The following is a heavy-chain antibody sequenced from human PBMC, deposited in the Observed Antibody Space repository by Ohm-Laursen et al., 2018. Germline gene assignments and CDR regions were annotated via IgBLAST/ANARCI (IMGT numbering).Heavy chain of an antibody. CDR3: VYLRLYSDAFDI. CDR1: GFSLSTRGVG. V-gene: IGHV2-5*04. Sequence: TQTLTLTCTFSGFSLSTRGVGVGWILQPPVKALEWPSLIYWDDTKRYSPSLKSRLTITKDTSKNQVVLTMTNMDPVDTGTYYCVYLRLYSDAFDIWGQGTMVAVSS. D-gene: IGHD2-15*01. J-gene: IGHJ3*02. CDR2: IYWDDTK.